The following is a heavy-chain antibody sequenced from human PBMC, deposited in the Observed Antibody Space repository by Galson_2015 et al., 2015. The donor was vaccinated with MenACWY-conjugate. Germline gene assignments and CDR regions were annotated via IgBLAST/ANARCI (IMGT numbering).Heavy chain of an antibody. D-gene: IGHD1-26*01. Sequence: QSGAEVKKPGESLKISCKGSGYTFTTYWIGWVRQLPGKGLEWMGLISPGDSETRYSPAFQGQVTISADKSISPAYVQWDSLQASDTAMYYCARHPPGGRGMDVWGQGTTVTVSS. J-gene: IGHJ6*02. CDR2: ISPGDSET. CDR1: GYTFTTYW. CDR3: ARHPPGGRGMDV. V-gene: IGHV5-51*01.